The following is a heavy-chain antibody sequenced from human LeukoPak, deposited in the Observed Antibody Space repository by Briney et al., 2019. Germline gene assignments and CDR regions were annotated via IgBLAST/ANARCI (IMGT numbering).Heavy chain of an antibody. CDR1: GGTFSSYA. V-gene: IGHV1-69*06. Sequence: SVKVSCKASGGTFSSYAISWVRQAPGQGLEWMGRIIPIFGTANCAQKFQGRVTITADKSTSTAYMELSSLRSEDTAVYYCARMYSSSPYYFDYWGQGTLVTVSS. D-gene: IGHD6-6*01. CDR3: ARMYSSSPYYFDY. CDR2: IIPIFGTA. J-gene: IGHJ4*02.